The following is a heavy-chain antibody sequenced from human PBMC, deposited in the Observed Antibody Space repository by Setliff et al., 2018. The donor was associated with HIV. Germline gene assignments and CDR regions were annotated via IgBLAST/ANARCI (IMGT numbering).Heavy chain of an antibody. J-gene: IGHJ3*02. D-gene: IGHD3-10*01. CDR1: GGSMSSYY. CDR3: GRVGFGELFGAFDI. V-gene: IGHV4-59*01. Sequence: TLSLTCTVSGGSMSSYYWSWIRQPPGKGLEWVGYIYYSGSTNYNPPLKSRVSISVDTSKNQFSLKLSSVTAADTAMYYCGRVGFGELFGAFDIWGQGIMVTVSS. CDR2: IYYSGST.